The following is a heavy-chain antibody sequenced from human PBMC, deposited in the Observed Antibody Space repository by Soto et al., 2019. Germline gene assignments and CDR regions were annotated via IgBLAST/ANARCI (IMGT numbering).Heavy chain of an antibody. J-gene: IGHJ4*02. V-gene: IGHV1-46*03. D-gene: IGHD6-6*01. CDR2: INPSGGST. Sequence: QVQLVQSGAEVKKPGASVKVSCKASGYTFTSYYMHWVRQAPGQGLEWMGIINPSGGSTSYAQKFQGRVTMTRDTATSTVYMELSSLRSEDTAVYYCARVGRSRSSSSRSSTFYFDYWGQGTLVTVSS. CDR3: ARVGRSRSSSSRSSTFYFDY. CDR1: GYTFTSYY.